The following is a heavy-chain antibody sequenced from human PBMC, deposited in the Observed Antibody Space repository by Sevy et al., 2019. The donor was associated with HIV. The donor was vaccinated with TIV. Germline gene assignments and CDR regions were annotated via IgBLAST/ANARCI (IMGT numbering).Heavy chain of an antibody. CDR1: GGSISSSSYY. V-gene: IGHV4-39*01. Sequence: SETLSLTCTVSGGSISSSSYYWGWIRQPPGKGLEWIGSIYYSGSTYYNPSLKSRVTISVDTSKNQFSLKLSSVTAADTAVYYCARHTRPYCSHSCPVVEDNWFDPWGQGTLVTVSS. D-gene: IGHD2-15*01. CDR2: IYYSGST. J-gene: IGHJ5*02. CDR3: ARHTRPYCSHSCPVVEDNWFDP.